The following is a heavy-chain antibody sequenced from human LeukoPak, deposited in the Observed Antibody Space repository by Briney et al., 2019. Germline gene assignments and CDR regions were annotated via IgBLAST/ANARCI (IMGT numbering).Heavy chain of an antibody. V-gene: IGHV4-38-2*02. Sequence: SETLSLTCTVSGYSISNGYYWGWIRPPPGKGLEWVGSISHRGSTYYNPSLKSRVTMSVDMSTSQISLKLSSVTAADTAVYYCARAVGGDGSGSLWGPGTLVTVSS. J-gene: IGHJ4*02. CDR2: ISHRGST. CDR1: GYSISNGYY. CDR3: ARAVGGDGSGSL. D-gene: IGHD3-10*01.